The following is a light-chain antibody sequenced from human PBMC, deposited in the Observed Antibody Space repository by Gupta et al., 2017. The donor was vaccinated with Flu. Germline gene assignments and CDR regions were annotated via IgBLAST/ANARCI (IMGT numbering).Light chain of an antibody. J-gene: IGKJ1*01. CDR3: QQYGSSHLWT. V-gene: IGKV3-20*01. CDR2: GAS. CDR1: QSVSSSH. Sequence: EIVLTQSPGTLSLSPGERATLSCRASQSVSSSHLAWYQQKPGQAPRLLIYGASSRATGIPDRFSGSGSGTDFTLTISRLEPEDFAVYYCQQYGSSHLWTFGQGTKVEIK.